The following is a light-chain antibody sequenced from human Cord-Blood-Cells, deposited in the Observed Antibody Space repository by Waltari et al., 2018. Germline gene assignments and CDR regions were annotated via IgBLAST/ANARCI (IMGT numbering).Light chain of an antibody. J-gene: IGLJ3*02. Sequence: QSALTQPASVSGSPGQSITISCTGTSSDVGGYNYVSWYQQHPGKAPKLVIYDVSKRPSGVSHRFSGSKSGTTASLTISGLQAEDEADYYCSSYTSSSFWVFGGGTKLTVL. CDR2: DVS. V-gene: IGLV2-14*01. CDR1: SSDVGGYNY. CDR3: SSYTSSSFWV.